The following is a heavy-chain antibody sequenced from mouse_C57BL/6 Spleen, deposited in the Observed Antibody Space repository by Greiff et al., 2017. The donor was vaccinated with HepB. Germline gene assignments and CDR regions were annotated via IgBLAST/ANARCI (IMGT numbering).Heavy chain of an antibody. D-gene: IGHD4-1*01. CDR1: GFSFNTYA. Sequence: EVKLMESGGGLVQPKGSLKLSCAASGFSFNTYAMNWVRQAPGKGLEWVARIRSKSNNYATYYADSVKDRFTISRDDSESMLYLQMNNLKTEDTAMYYCVRLTGTVYAMDYWGQGTSVTVSS. V-gene: IGHV10-1*01. CDR3: VRLTGTVYAMDY. J-gene: IGHJ4*01. CDR2: IRSKSNNYAT.